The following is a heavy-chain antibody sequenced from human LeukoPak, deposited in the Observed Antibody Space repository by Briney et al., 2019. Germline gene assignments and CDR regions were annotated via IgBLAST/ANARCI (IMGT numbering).Heavy chain of an antibody. CDR3: ARVHRIVGATNWFDP. CDR1: GGSITTFSSY. Sequence: SETLSLTCTVSGGSITTFSSYWGWIRQPPGKGLEWIGTIPYSGSTYYSPSLKSRVTILVDTSKNQFSLRLISVTAADTAVYYCARVHRIVGATNWFDPWGQGTLVTVSS. CDR2: IPYSGST. V-gene: IGHV4-39*07. J-gene: IGHJ5*02. D-gene: IGHD1-26*01.